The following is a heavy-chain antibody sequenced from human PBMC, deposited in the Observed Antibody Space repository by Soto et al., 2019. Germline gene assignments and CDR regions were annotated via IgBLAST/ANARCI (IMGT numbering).Heavy chain of an antibody. D-gene: IGHD2-2*01. CDR1: RFTFSTYE. CDR3: VRYCSTTLCNGVATRTFYY. CDR2: ISTSGSTV. Sequence: GALRLSCAASRFTFSTYEMNWVRQAPGKGLEWVSYISTSGSTVYYADSVKGRFTISRDNTRNSLYLQMNSLRDEDTALYYCVRYCSTTLCNGVATRTFYYCRQGT. V-gene: IGHV3-48*03. J-gene: IGHJ4*02.